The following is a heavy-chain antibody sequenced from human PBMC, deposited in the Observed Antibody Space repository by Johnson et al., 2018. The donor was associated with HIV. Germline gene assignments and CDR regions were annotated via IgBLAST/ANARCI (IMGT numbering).Heavy chain of an antibody. D-gene: IGHD5-12*01. CDR1: GFTFSSYA. J-gene: IGHJ3*02. CDR2: ISYDGSNK. V-gene: IGHV3-30-3*01. CDR3: ARSHRYGTMMATIRPFDI. Sequence: QVQLVESGGGVVQPGRSLRLSCAASGFTFSSYAMHWVRQAPGKGLEWVAVISYDGSNKYYADSVKGRFTISRDNSKNTLFLQMNSLRTEDTALYYCARSHRYGTMMATIRPFDIWGQGTMGTVSS.